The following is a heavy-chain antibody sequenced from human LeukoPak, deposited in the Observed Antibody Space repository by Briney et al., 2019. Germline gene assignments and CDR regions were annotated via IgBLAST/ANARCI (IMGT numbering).Heavy chain of an antibody. CDR1: GFTFSIYA. CDR3: AKDIYPEGIYGLDY. Sequence: GGSLRLSCAASGFTFSIYAMSWVRQAPGKGLEWVSAISGSGGTAYYADPVKGRFTISRDNSKNTLYLQMNSLRTEDTALYYCAKDIYPEGIYGLDYWGQGTLVTVSS. CDR2: ISGSGGTA. D-gene: IGHD3-10*01. V-gene: IGHV3-23*01. J-gene: IGHJ4*02.